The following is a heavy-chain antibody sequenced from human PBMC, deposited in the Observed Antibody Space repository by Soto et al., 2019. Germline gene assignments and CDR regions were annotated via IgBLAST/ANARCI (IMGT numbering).Heavy chain of an antibody. J-gene: IGHJ5*02. D-gene: IGHD3-3*01. CDR1: AYSFTTDW. V-gene: IGHV5-51*01. Sequence: GESLKISCKGSAYSFTTDWFGWVRQMPGQGLEWVGVIYPGDSRTRYSPPFQGHVTISADKSISTAYLQWSGLRASDTAIYYCATRRFSSQECSPWGQGTLVTVSS. CDR3: ATRRFSSQECSP. CDR2: IYPGDSRT.